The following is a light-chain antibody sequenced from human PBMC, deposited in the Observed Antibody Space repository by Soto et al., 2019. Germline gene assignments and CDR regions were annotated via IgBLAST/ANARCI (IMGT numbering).Light chain of an antibody. CDR1: SGDIGTYNI. V-gene: IGLV2-23*02. Sequence: QSALTQPASVSGSPGQSITISYTGSSGDIGTYNIVSWYQQLPGKAPQLLLYEVSRRPSGVSTRFSGSTSGTTTSLTISGLRSEDEADYYCCAYAGRAIWVFGGGTKLTVL. J-gene: IGLJ3*02. CDR2: EVS. CDR3: CAYAGRAIWV.